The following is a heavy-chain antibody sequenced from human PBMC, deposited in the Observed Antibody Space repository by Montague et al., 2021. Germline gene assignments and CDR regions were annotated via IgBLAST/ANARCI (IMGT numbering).Heavy chain of an antibody. V-gene: IGHV4-4*07. J-gene: IGHJ5*02. CDR1: GDSINTYS. CDR2: LSNGGST. D-gene: IGHD3-10*01. Sequence: SETLSLTCTVFGDSINTYSWSWIRQPAGKGLEWIGRLSNGGSTNSNPSLKSRVSMSVDTSKNQFPLKLSFVTAADTAVYYCAKQDYFVSGTSYKGFDPWGQGILVTVSS. CDR3: AKQDYFVSGTSYKGFDP.